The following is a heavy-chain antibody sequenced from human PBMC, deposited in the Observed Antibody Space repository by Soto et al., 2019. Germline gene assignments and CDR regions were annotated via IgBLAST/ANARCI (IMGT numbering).Heavy chain of an antibody. V-gene: IGHV1-8*01. CDR1: GYTFTSYD. D-gene: IGHD2-2*01. J-gene: IGHJ6*02. CDR3: ARGLEGDIVVLPAADGSSYYYGMNV. Sequence: GASVKVSCKDSGYTFTSYDINWVRQANGQGLEWMGWVNPNSGNTGYAQKFQGRVTMTRNTSISTAYMELSSLRSEDTAVYYCARGLEGDIVVLPAADGSSYYYGMNVWGQGTTVTVSS. CDR2: VNPNSGNT.